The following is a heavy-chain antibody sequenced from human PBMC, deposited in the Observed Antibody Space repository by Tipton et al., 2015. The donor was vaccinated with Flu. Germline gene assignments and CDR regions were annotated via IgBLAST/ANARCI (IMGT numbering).Heavy chain of an antibody. J-gene: IGHJ4*02. Sequence: TLSLTCTVSGGSISSSSYYWGWIRQPPGKGLEWIGSIYYSGSTYYNPSLKSRVTISVDTSKNQFSLKLSSVTAADTAVYYCARVLGDYVGFDYWGQGTLVTVSS. V-gene: IGHV4-39*07. CDR2: IYYSGST. CDR3: ARVLGDYVGFDY. D-gene: IGHD4-17*01. CDR1: GGSISSSSYY.